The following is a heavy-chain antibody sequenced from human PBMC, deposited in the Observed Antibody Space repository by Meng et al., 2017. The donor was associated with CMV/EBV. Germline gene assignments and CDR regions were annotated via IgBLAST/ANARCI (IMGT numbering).Heavy chain of an antibody. J-gene: IGHJ5*02. D-gene: IGHD2-2*02. CDR3: ARYCSSTSCYRFDP. Sequence: GGSLRLSCAASGFTFSGYSMNWVRQAPGKGLEWVSSISSSSSSYIYYADSVKGRFTISRDNAKNSLYLQMNSLRAEDTAVYYCARYCSSTSCYRFDPWGQGTLVTVSS. CDR2: ISSSSSSYI. CDR1: GFTFSGYS. V-gene: IGHV3-21*01.